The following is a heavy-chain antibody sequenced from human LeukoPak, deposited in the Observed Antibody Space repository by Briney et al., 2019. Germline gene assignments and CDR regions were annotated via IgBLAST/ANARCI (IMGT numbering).Heavy chain of an antibody. V-gene: IGHV3-66*02. CDR2: IYRDGKT. CDR1: GLTVNSNY. CDR3: TRVDTGRGGGRVPFDY. J-gene: IGHJ4*02. Sequence: GGSLRLSCADSGLTVNSNYRTWVRQAPGKGGEWVSVIYRDGKTNRADSVKGRFTSSRDNYKNTVYLQMNSLRPEDTAVYYCTRVDTGRGGGRVPFDYCGQGTLVTVSS. D-gene: IGHD2-2*01.